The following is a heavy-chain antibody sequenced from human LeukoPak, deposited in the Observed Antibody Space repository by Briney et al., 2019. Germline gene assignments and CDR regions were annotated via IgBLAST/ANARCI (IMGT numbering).Heavy chain of an antibody. CDR3: AKDLSSSWQIDY. CDR2: ITGSSDKT. V-gene: IGHV3-23*01. CDR1: GFTLSSYA. Sequence: GGSLRLSCATSGFTLSSYAMDWVRQAPGKGLEWVSGITGSSDKTFYADSVKGRFTISRDSSKNTMYLQMNSLRGEDSAVYYCAKDLSSSWQIDYWGQGTLVTVSS. J-gene: IGHJ4*02. D-gene: IGHD6-13*01.